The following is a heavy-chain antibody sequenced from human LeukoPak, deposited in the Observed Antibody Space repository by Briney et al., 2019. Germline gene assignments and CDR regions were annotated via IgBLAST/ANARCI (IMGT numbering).Heavy chain of an antibody. J-gene: IGHJ4*02. CDR1: GFTFSSYW. V-gene: IGHV3-7*01. D-gene: IGHD5-18*01. CDR3: ARASYGYQWRELDY. Sequence: GGSLRLSCAASGFTFSSYWMSWVRQAPGKXLEWVANIKQDGSEKYYVDSVKGRFTISRDNAKNSLYLQMNSLRAEDTAVYYCARASYGYQWRELDYWGQGTLVTVSS. CDR2: IKQDGSEK.